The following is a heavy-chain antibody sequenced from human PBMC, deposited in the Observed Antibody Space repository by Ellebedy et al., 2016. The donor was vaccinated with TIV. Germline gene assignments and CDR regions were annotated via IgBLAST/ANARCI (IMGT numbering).Heavy chain of an antibody. Sequence: GSLRLSXTVSGGSISSYYWSWIRQPAGKGLEWIGRIYTSGSTNYNPSLKSRVTMSVDTSKNQFSLKLSSVTAADTAVYYCARDGTSGFDYWGQGTLVTVSS. V-gene: IGHV4-4*07. J-gene: IGHJ4*02. CDR2: IYTSGST. CDR1: GGSISSYY. D-gene: IGHD3-3*01. CDR3: ARDGTSGFDY.